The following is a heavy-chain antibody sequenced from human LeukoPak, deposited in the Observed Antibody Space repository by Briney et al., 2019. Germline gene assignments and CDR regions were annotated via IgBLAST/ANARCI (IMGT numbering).Heavy chain of an antibody. V-gene: IGHV3-33*06. Sequence: GRSLRLSCAASGFTFSSYGMHWVRQAPGKGLEWVAVIWYDGTNKYYVDSVKGRFTISRDNSKNTLYLQMNSLRPEDTAVYYCAKGGDILTGYYLYWYFDLWGRGTLVTVSS. D-gene: IGHD3-9*01. CDR1: GFTFSSYG. J-gene: IGHJ2*01. CDR2: IWYDGTNK. CDR3: AKGGDILTGYYLYWYFDL.